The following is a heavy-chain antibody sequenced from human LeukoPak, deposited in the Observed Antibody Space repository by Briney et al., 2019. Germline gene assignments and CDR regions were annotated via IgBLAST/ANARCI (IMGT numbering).Heavy chain of an antibody. J-gene: IGHJ4*02. V-gene: IGHV3-30*18. D-gene: IGHD5-24*01. Sequence: HPGGSLGLSCAASGFTFSSYGMHWVRQAPGKGLEWVAVISYDGSNKYYADSVKGRFTISRDNSKNTLYLQMNSLRAEDTAVYYCAKVGGYNSPYFDYWGQGTLVTVSS. CDR1: GFTFSSYG. CDR3: AKVGGYNSPYFDY. CDR2: ISYDGSNK.